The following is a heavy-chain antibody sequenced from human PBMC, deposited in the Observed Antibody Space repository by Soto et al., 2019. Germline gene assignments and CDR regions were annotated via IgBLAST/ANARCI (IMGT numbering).Heavy chain of an antibody. D-gene: IGHD3-10*02. J-gene: IGHJ5*02. CDR1: GGSFSGYY. V-gene: IGHV4-34*01. Sequence: QVQLQQWGAGLLKPSETLSLTCAVYGGSFSGYYWSWIRQPPGKGLEWIGEINHSGSTNYNPSLKSRGTLIVDTAKNPFSLELGSVAAADTAVYYCARLLRGGYYYVRRFHPLGQGTLVTVSS. CDR3: ARLLRGGYYYVRRFHP. CDR2: INHSGST.